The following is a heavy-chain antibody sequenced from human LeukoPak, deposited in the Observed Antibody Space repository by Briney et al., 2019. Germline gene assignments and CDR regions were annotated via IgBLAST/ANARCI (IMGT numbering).Heavy chain of an antibody. J-gene: IGHJ1*01. CDR2: VSGYNAKT. Sequence: ASVKVSRKTSGYPFTHYYITWVRQAPGQGLEWMGWVSGYNAKTSYAQKFQGRVTMTIETSTTTAYMELESLRSDDTAVYYCARETSTTWPPRYFQHWGQGTLVAVSS. CDR3: ARETSTTWPPRYFQH. CDR1: GYPFTHYY. V-gene: IGHV1-18*01. D-gene: IGHD1-14*01.